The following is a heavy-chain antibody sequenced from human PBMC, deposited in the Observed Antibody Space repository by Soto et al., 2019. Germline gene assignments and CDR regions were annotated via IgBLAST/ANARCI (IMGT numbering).Heavy chain of an antibody. CDR3: ASYRLGGVPAALTP. V-gene: IGHV1-18*01. D-gene: IGHD2-2*01. Sequence: QVPLVQSGAEVKKPGASVKVSCKASGYTFTSYGISWVRQAPGQGLEWMGWISAYNGNTNYAQKLQGRVTMTTDTSTSTDYLELTSLSTDDTAVYSCASYRLGGVPAALTPWGQGTLVTVSS. CDR2: ISAYNGNT. J-gene: IGHJ5*02. CDR1: GYTFTSYG.